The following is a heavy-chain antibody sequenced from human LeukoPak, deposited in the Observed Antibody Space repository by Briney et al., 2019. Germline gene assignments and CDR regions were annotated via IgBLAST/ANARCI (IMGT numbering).Heavy chain of an antibody. J-gene: IGHJ3*01. CDR3: ARDSALGGPISFRAFDV. D-gene: IGHD3-16*01. CDR1: GFNVNLNY. V-gene: IGHV3-66*01. CDR2: ISADGGT. Sequence: GGSLRLSCAASGFNVNLNYMNWVRQAPGKGLEWVSVISADGGTYYADSVRGRFTISRDTSKNTLYLLMNSLRADDTAVYYCARDSALGGPISFRAFDVWGQGTMVTVSS.